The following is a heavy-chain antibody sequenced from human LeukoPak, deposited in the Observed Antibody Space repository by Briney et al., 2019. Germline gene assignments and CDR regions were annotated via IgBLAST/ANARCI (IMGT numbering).Heavy chain of an antibody. J-gene: IGHJ3*02. V-gene: IGHV3-7*01. CDR3: ARVSGSDAFDI. CDR2: IKQDGSEK. D-gene: IGHD3-22*01. Sequence: GGSLRLPCAASGFTFSSYWMSWVRQAPGKGLEWVANIKQDGSEKYYVDSVKGRFTISRDNAKNSLYLQMNSLRAEDTAVYYCARVSGSDAFDIWGQGTMVTVSS. CDR1: GFTFSSYW.